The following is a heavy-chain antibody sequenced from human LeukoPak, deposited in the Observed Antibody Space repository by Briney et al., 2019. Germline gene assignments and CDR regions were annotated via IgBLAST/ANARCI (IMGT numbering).Heavy chain of an antibody. V-gene: IGHV1-18*01. D-gene: IGHD3-22*01. J-gene: IGHJ4*02. Sequence: GASVTVSFKASGYTFTSYSISWVRQAPGQGVEWMGWISAYNGNTNYAQKLQGRVTMTTDTSTSTAYMELRSLRSDDTAVYYCARDATNHYYDGSGYSSDYWGQGTLVTVSS. CDR3: ARDATNHYYDGSGYSSDY. CDR1: GYTFTSYS. CDR2: ISAYNGNT.